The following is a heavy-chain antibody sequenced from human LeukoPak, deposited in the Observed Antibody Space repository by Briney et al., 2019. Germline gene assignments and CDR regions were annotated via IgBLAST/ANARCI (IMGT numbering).Heavy chain of an antibody. D-gene: IGHD2-2*01. CDR3: ARIDGYCSSTSCPNWFDP. CDR1: GGSIGSYY. CDR2: IYTSGST. J-gene: IGHJ5*02. V-gene: IGHV4-4*07. Sequence: SETLSLTCTVSGGSIGSYYWSWIRQPAGKGLEWIGRIYTSGSTNYNPSLKSRVTMSVDTSKNQFSLKLSSVTAADTAVYYCARIDGYCSSTSCPNWFDPWGQGTLVTVSS.